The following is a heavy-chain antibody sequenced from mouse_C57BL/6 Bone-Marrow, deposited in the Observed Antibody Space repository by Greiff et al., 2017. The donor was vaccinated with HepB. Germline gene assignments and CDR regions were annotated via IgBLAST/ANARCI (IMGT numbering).Heavy chain of an antibody. CDR2: IHPSDSDT. Sequence: QVQLKQPGAELVKPGASVKVSCKASGYTFTSYWMHWVKQRPGQGLEWIGRIHPSDSDTNYNQKFKGKATLTVDKSSSTAYMQLSSLTSEDSAVYYCANYYGSSHWYFDVWGTGTTVTVSS. J-gene: IGHJ1*03. D-gene: IGHD1-1*01. CDR1: GYTFTSYW. CDR3: ANYYGSSHWYFDV. V-gene: IGHV1-74*01.